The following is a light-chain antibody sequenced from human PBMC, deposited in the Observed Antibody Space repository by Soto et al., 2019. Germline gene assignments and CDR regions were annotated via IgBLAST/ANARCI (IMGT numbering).Light chain of an antibody. CDR2: EVT. J-gene: IGLJ1*01. CDR1: SSDIGAYKF. CDR3: CSYAGGGTYV. V-gene: IGLV2-23*02. Sequence: QSALAQPASVSGSPGQPITISCTGTSSDIGAYKFVSWYQHHPGRAPKLIIFEVTSRPSGVSSRFSGSKSGNTASLTISRLLPEDEADYYCCSYAGGGTYVFGTGTKVTVL.